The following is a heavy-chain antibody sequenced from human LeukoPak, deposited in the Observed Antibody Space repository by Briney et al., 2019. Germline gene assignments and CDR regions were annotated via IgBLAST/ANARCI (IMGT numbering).Heavy chain of an antibody. CDR1: GGTFSSYA. CDR3: ASGIRDYYYYYYMDV. J-gene: IGHJ6*03. Sequence: ASVKVSCKASGGTFSSYAISWERQAPGQGLEWMGGIIPIFGTANYAQKFQGRVTITTDESTSTAYMELSSLRSEDTAVYYCASGIRDYYYYYYMDVWGKGTTVTVSS. V-gene: IGHV1-69*05. CDR2: IIPIFGTA. D-gene: IGHD5-18*01.